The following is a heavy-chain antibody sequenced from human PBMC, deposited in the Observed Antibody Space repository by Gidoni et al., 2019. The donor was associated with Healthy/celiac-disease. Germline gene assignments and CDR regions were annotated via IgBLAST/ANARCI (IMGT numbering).Heavy chain of an antibody. CDR1: GFTFSSYA. CDR3: AKGGGTVVTPDY. J-gene: IGHJ4*02. Sequence: EVQLLESGGGLVQPGGSLRLSCAASGFTFSSYAMSWFRQAPGKGLGWVSANSGSGGRTYYADAVKGRFTISRDNSKNTLYLQMNSLRAEDTAVYYCAKGGGTVVTPDYWGQGTLVTVSS. CDR2: NSGSGGRT. V-gene: IGHV3-23*01. D-gene: IGHD2-21*02.